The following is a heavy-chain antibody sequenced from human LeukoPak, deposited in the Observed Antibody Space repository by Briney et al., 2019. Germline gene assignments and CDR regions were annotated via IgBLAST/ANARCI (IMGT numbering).Heavy chain of an antibody. CDR1: GFTFSRNG. J-gene: IGHJ4*02. CDR2: ISGSGGNT. V-gene: IGHV3-23*01. Sequence: GGSLRLSCAASGFTFSRNGMTWVRQAPGKGLEWVSAISGSGGNTYYADSVKGRFTISRDNSKNTLYLQMNSLRAEDTAVYYCARDSNWYPVDYWGQGTLVTVSS. CDR3: ARDSNWYPVDY. D-gene: IGHD6-13*01.